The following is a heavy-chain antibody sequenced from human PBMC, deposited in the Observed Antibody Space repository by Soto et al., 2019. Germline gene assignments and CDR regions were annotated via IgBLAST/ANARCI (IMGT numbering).Heavy chain of an antibody. CDR1: GGSISSGDYY. Sequence: PSETLSLTCTVSGGSISSGDYYWSWIRQPPGKGLEWIGYIYYSGSTYYNPSLKSRVTISVDTSKNQFSLKLSSVTAADTAVYYCARVATDYYDSSGYLYYFDYWGQGTLVTVSS. CDR2: IYYSGST. D-gene: IGHD3-22*01. V-gene: IGHV4-30-4*01. J-gene: IGHJ4*02. CDR3: ARVATDYYDSSGYLYYFDY.